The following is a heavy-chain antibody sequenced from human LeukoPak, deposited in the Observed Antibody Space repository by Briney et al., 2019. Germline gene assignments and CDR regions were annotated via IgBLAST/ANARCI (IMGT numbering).Heavy chain of an antibody. V-gene: IGHV3-15*01. D-gene: IGHD5-24*01. CDR3: TTDLGLDRDGYNYGY. CDR2: IKSKTDGGTT. Sequence: GGSLRLSCAASGFTFSNAWMSWVRQAPGKGLEWVGRIKSKTDGGTTDYAAPVKGRFTISRDDSKNTLYPQMNSLKTEDTAVYYCTTDLGLDRDGYNYGYWGQGTLVTVSS. CDR1: GFTFSNAW. J-gene: IGHJ4*02.